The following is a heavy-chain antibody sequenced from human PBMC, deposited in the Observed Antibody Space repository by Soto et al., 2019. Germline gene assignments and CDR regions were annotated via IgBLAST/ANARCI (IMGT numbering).Heavy chain of an antibody. D-gene: IGHD3-22*01. J-gene: IGHJ4*02. CDR1: GYTFTSYA. CDR2: INAGNGNT. Sequence: ASVKVSCKASGYTFTSYAMHWVRQAPGQRLEWMGWINAGNGNTKYSQKFQGRVTITRDTSASTAYMELSSLRSEDTALYYCARDEGYSDSSGYYDYWGQGTLVTV. V-gene: IGHV1-3*01. CDR3: ARDEGYSDSSGYYDY.